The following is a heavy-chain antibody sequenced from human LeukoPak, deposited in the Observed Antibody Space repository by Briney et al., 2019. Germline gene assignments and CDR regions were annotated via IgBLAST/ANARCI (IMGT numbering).Heavy chain of an antibody. Sequence: GSLRLSCAASGFTFSSYAMSWVRQAPGKGLEWVSAISGSGGSTYYADSVKGRFTISRDNSKNTLYLQMNSLRAEDTAVYYCAKEAYRGSYTPTANFDYWGQGTLVTVSS. CDR2: ISGSGGST. J-gene: IGHJ4*02. CDR3: AKEAYRGSYTPTANFDY. CDR1: GFTFSSYA. V-gene: IGHV3-23*01. D-gene: IGHD1-26*01.